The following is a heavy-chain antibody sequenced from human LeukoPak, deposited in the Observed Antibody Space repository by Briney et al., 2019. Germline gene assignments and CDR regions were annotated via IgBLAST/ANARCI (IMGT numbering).Heavy chain of an antibody. V-gene: IGHV3-48*03. Sequence: GGSLRLSCAASGFPFRSYDMNWVRQAPGKGLEWVSYISISGSTTYYADSVKGRFTISRDNAKNSLYLQMNSLRAEDTAVYYCARVKNIAIRNPFDIWGQGTMVTVSS. CDR3: ARVKNIAIRNPFDI. D-gene: IGHD2/OR15-2a*01. J-gene: IGHJ3*02. CDR1: GFPFRSYD. CDR2: ISISGSTT.